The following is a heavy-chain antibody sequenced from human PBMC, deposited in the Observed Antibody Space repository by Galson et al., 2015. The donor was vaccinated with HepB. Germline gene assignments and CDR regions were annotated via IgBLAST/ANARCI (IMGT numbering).Heavy chain of an antibody. CDR3: ARYNGGSALDY. V-gene: IGHV3-33*01. CDR2: VWFDGSEE. D-gene: IGHD1-14*01. CDR1: GFTFSNYG. Sequence: SLRLSCAASGFTFSNYGMHWVRQAPGKGLEWMAVVWFDGSEEFYAESVKGRLTISRDNFKNTLYLQMNSLRAEDTAVYYCARYNGGSALDYWGQGTLVTVSS. J-gene: IGHJ4*02.